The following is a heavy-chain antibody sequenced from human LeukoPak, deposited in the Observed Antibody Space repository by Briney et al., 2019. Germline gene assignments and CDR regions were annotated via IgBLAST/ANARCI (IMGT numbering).Heavy chain of an antibody. CDR3: STGVAVAGILDY. CDR1: GSTFSYAW. J-gene: IGHJ4*02. D-gene: IGHD6-19*01. Sequence: GGSLRLSCAASGSTFSYAWLSWVREAPGKGLKWVGRIKSKTDGGTTDYAAPVKGRFTISRDDSKNTLYLQMNSLKTEDTAVYYCSTGVAVAGILDYWGQGTLVTVSS. CDR2: IKSKTDGGTT. V-gene: IGHV3-15*01.